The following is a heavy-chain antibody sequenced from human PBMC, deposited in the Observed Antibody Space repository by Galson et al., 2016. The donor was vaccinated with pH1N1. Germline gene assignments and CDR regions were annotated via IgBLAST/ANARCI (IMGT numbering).Heavy chain of an antibody. Sequence: SVKVSCKASGYTFTDYYMHWVRQAPGQGLEWMGWINPNSGGTHYAQKFQACVTLTRDTSISTAYMELSRLRSDDTAVYYCAKGYILDYWGQGTLVTVSS. CDR3: AKGYILDY. CDR2: INPNSGGT. V-gene: IGHV1-2*04. CDR1: GYTFTDYY. D-gene: IGHD5-24*01. J-gene: IGHJ4*02.